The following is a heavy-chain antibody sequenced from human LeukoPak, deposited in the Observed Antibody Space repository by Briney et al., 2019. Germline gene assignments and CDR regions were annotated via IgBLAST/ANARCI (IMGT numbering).Heavy chain of an antibody. CDR1: GASITSTSYY. V-gene: IGHV4-39*01. Sequence: KTSETLSLTCAVSGASITSTSYYWGWIRQPPGKGLEWVGSLYYSGTTYYNPSLKSRVTISVDTSKNQFSLRLSPVTAADTAVYYCASAEGGSGWYRGYFDYWGQGTLVTVSS. CDR2: LYYSGTT. J-gene: IGHJ4*02. CDR3: ASAEGGSGWYRGYFDY. D-gene: IGHD6-13*01.